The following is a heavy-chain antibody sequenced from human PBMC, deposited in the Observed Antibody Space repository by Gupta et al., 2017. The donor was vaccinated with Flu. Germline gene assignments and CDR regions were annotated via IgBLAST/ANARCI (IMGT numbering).Heavy chain of an antibody. Sequence: EVQLLESGGGLVQPGGSLRLSCAASGFPFSSYAMSWVRQAPGKGLEWVSAISGSGGRTYYADAVKGRFTISRDNAKNTLYLQMKSLRAEDTAVYYCAKDAGYSGSYQDYGGQGTLVTVSS. V-gene: IGHV3-23*01. CDR2: ISGSGGRT. J-gene: IGHJ4*02. CDR3: AKDAGYSGSYQDY. D-gene: IGHD1-26*01. CDR1: GFPFSSYA.